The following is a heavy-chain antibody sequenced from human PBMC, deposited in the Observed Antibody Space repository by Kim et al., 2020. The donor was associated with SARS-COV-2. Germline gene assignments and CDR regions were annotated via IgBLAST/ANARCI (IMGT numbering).Heavy chain of an antibody. J-gene: IGHJ4*02. CDR3: ARRGDRYGLFFEF. D-gene: IGHD5-18*01. CDR1: GGSVSSGGYY. Sequence: SETLSLTCAVSGGSVSSGGYYWSWIRQPPGKPLEFISYISSAGRTKYNPSLKSRVTISLATSENQFFLNLKSVTAADTAVYYCARRGDRYGLFFEFWGQG. V-gene: IGHV4-61*08. CDR2: ISSAGRT.